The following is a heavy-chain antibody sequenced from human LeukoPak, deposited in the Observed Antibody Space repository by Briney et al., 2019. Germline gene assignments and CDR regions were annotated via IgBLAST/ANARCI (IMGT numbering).Heavy chain of an antibody. D-gene: IGHD1-20*01. CDR2: INPNSGRT. V-gene: IGHV1-2*02. CDR1: GYSFIDYY. Sequence: ASVKVSCKTSGYSFIDYYMHWVRQAPGQGLEWMGWINPNSGRTSTAQKFQGRITMTRDTSISTAYMELSWLTSDDTAVYYCARGRVGVPETRERQPNWFGPWGQGTLVTVSS. CDR3: ARGRVGVPETRERQPNWFGP. J-gene: IGHJ5*02.